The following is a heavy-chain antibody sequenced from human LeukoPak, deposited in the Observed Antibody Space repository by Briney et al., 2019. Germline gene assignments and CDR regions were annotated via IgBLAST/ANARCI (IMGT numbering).Heavy chain of an antibody. CDR2: IYYSGST. V-gene: IGHV4-59*02. D-gene: IGHD3-22*01. CDR3: ARVRRSGSYPSYFDY. CDR1: GGSVSSYY. Sequence: SETLSLTCTVSGGSVSSYYWSWIRQPPEEGLEWIGYIYYSGSTSYNPSLKSRASISVDTSNNQFSLKLTSVTAADTAVYYCARVRRSGSYPSYFDYWGQGTLVTVSS. J-gene: IGHJ4*02.